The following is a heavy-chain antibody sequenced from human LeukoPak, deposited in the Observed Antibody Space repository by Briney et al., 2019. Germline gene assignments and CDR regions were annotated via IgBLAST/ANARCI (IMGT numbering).Heavy chain of an antibody. CDR1: GFTFSSYA. J-gene: IGHJ6*02. D-gene: IGHD2-2*01. CDR3: AKDDIVVVPAAILNYYYYGMDV. Sequence: GGSLRLSCAASGFTFSSYAMSWVRQAPGKGLEWVSAISGSGGSTYYADSVKGRFTISRDNSKNTLYLQMNSPRAEDTAVYYCAKDDIVVVPAAILNYYYYGMDVWGQGTTVTVSS. V-gene: IGHV3-23*01. CDR2: ISGSGGST.